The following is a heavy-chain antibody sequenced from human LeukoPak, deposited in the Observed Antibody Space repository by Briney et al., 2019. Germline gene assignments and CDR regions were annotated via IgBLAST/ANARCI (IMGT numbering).Heavy chain of an antibody. CDR1: GFTFSSYA. CDR3: AKARLGPYCGGDCYSDY. CDR2: ISGSGGST. Sequence: TGASLRLSCAASGFTFSSYAMSWVRQAPGKGLEWVLAISGSGGSTYYADSVKGRFTISRDNSKNTLYLQMNSLRAEDTAVYYCAKARLGPYCGGDCYSDYWGQGTLVTVSS. D-gene: IGHD2-21*02. V-gene: IGHV3-23*01. J-gene: IGHJ4*02.